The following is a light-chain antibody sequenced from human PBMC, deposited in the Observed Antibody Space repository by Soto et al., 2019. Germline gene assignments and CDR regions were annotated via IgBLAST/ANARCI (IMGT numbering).Light chain of an antibody. CDR2: DVS. J-gene: IGLJ1*01. CDR3: SSYTSSSTPYCV. V-gene: IGLV2-14*01. Sequence: QSVLTQPASVSGSPGQSITISCTGTSSDVGGYNYVSWYQQHPGKAPKLMIYDVSNRPSGVSNRFSGSKSGNTASLTISGLQAEDEADYYCSSYTSSSTPYCVFGTGTTVTVL. CDR1: SSDVGGYNY.